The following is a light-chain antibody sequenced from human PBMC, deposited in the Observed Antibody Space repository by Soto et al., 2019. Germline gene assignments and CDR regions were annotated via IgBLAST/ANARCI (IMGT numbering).Light chain of an antibody. V-gene: IGKV3-20*01. CDR3: QQYARSPIT. J-gene: IGKJ5*01. CDR1: QSVSRSF. CDR2: DAS. Sequence: EIVLTQSPGTLSLSPGERATLSCRASQSVSRSFLAWYQQKPGQAPRLLIYDASIRATGTPDRFSGSASGTDFTLTISRLEPEDFAVYHCQQYARSPITFGQGTRLEI.